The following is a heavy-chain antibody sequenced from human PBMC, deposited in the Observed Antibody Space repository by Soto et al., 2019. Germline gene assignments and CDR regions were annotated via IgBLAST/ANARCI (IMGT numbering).Heavy chain of an antibody. CDR1: GGSISSSSYY. Sequence: PSETLSLTCTVSGGSISSSSYYWGWIRQPPGKGLEWIGSIYYSGSTYYNPSLKSRVTISVDTSKNQFSLKLSSVTAADTAVYYCARNAGSVSGYDFLKWFDPWGQGTLVTVSS. CDR3: ARNAGSVSGYDFLKWFDP. D-gene: IGHD5-12*01. CDR2: IYYSGST. V-gene: IGHV4-39*01. J-gene: IGHJ5*02.